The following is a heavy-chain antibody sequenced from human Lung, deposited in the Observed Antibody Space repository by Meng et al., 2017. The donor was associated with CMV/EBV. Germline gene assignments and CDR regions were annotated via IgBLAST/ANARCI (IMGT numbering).Heavy chain of an antibody. J-gene: IGHJ6*01. Sequence: SLKISCAASGFTFSSYAMHWVRQAPGKGLEWVAVILYDGSNKYYADSVKGRFTISRDNSKNTLYLQMNSLRAEDTAVYYCARAQERYRVTMIVVVITEYYYGMDVWGXGTTVTVSS. CDR1: GFTFSSYA. V-gene: IGHV3-30-3*01. CDR2: ILYDGSNK. D-gene: IGHD3-22*01. CDR3: ARAQERYRVTMIVVVITEYYYGMDV.